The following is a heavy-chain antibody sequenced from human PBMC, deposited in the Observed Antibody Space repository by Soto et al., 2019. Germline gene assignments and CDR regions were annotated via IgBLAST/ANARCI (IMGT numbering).Heavy chain of an antibody. J-gene: IGHJ4*02. D-gene: IGHD2-15*01. CDR3: ARDLGGGPLDY. V-gene: IGHV3-33*01. Sequence: GGSLRLSCAASGFTFSSYGMHWVRQAPGKGLEWVAVIWYDGSNKYYADSVKGRFTISRDNSKNTLYLQMNSLRAEDTAVYYCARDLGGGPLDYWGQGTLVTVSS. CDR2: IWYDGSNK. CDR1: GFTFSSYG.